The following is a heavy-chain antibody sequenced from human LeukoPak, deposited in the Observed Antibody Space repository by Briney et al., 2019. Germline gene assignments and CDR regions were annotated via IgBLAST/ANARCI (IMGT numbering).Heavy chain of an antibody. J-gene: IGHJ4*02. CDR1: GFTFSDYY. Sequence: PGGSLRLSCAASGFTFSDYYMSWIRQAPGKGLEWVANIKQDGSEKYYVDSVKGRFTISRDNAKNSLYLQMNSLRAEDTAVYYCARGMSGELLFDYWGQGTLVTVSS. V-gene: IGHV3-7*01. D-gene: IGHD1-26*01. CDR3: ARGMSGELLFDY. CDR2: IKQDGSEK.